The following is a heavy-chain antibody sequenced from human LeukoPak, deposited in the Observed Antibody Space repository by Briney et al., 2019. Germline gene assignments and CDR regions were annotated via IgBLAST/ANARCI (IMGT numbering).Heavy chain of an antibody. D-gene: IGHD3-16*02. V-gene: IGHV4-34*01. CDR1: GGSFSGYY. J-gene: IGHJ3*02. CDR2: INHSGST. Sequence: SETLSLTCAVYGGSFSGYYWSWIRQPPGKGLEWIGEINHSGSTNYNPSLKSRVTISVDTSKNQFSLKLSSVTAADTAVYYCARGAPTYYDYVWGSYRSGAFDIWGQGTMVTVSS. CDR3: ARGAPTYYDYVWGSYRSGAFDI.